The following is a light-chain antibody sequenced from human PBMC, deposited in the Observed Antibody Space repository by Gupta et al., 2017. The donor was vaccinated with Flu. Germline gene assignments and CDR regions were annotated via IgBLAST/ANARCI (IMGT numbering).Light chain of an antibody. J-gene: IGKJ2*01. V-gene: IGKV3-20*01. CDR3: QQDGISMFN. Sequence: RSLSFSPGERATLPCRACQCVKNNLLVWYPRRPGQAPKLRIYGASSRATGFPARFIGSGSGTDFTLNIRRLEPEDCALYYCQQDGISMFNFGQGTKMEIK. CDR2: GAS. CDR1: QCVKNNL.